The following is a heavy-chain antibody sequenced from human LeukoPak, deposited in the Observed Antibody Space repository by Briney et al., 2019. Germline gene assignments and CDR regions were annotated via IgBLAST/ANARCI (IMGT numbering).Heavy chain of an antibody. CDR1: GFTFSTYG. Sequence: GGSLRLSCAASGFTFSTYGIHWVRQAPGKGLEWVAFISYDGSNKYYADSVKGRFTISRDNSKNTLYLQMNSLRAEDRAVYYCAKTTLIYSDSSAYFDYWGQGTLVTVSS. CDR3: AKTTLIYSDSSAYFDY. CDR2: ISYDGSNK. V-gene: IGHV3-30*18. J-gene: IGHJ4*02. D-gene: IGHD3-22*01.